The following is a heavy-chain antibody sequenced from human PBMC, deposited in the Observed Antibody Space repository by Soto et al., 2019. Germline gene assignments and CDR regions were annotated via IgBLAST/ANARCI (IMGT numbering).Heavy chain of an antibody. Sequence: EVQLVESGGGLVQPGGSLRLSCAGSGFTFSDYYIDWVRQAPGKGLEWVGRSRDKGNSYSTDYAESVKGRFTVSRDASKNSLYLQMNSLKTEDTALDYCTISITGTTSFDYWGQGTLVTVSS. J-gene: IGHJ4*02. CDR3: TISITGTTSFDY. CDR2: SRDKGNSYST. V-gene: IGHV3-72*01. D-gene: IGHD1-7*01. CDR1: GFTFSDYY.